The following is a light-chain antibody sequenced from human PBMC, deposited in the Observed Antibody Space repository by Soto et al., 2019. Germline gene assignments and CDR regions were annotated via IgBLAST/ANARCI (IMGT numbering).Light chain of an antibody. V-gene: IGLV1-47*02. CDR3: ATWDDSLSVL. CDR1: SSNIGSNY. J-gene: IGLJ2*01. CDR2: SNN. Sequence: QSVLTQPPSASGTPGQRVTISCSGSSSNIGSNYVYWYQQLPGTAPKLLIYSNNQRPSGVPDRFSGSKSGTSASLAISGLRSEDEADYYGATWDDSLSVLFGGGTKLTVL.